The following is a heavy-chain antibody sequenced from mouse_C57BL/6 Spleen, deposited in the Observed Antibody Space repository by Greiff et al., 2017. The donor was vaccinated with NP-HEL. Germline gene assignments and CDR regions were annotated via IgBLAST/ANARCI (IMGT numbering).Heavy chain of an antibody. Sequence: EVKLMESEGGLVQPGSSMKLSCTASGFTFSDYYMAWVRQVPEKGLEWVANINYDGSSTYYLDSLKSRFIISRDNAKNILYLQMSSLKSEDTATYYCARYYYGSSYEAMDYWGQGTSVTVSS. CDR2: INYDGSST. J-gene: IGHJ4*01. CDR1: GFTFSDYY. V-gene: IGHV5-16*01. D-gene: IGHD1-1*01. CDR3: ARYYYGSSYEAMDY.